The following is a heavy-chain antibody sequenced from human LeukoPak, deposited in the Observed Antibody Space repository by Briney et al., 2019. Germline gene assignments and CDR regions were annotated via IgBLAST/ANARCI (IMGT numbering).Heavy chain of an antibody. CDR2: ILYSGST. Sequence: SETLSLTCTVSGGSINSYSWSWIRQPPGKGFEWIGYILYSGSTNYNPSLKSRVTMSVDTSKNQFSLKVNSVTAADTAVYYCGRATSSDWYNEFWGQGTLVTVSS. D-gene: IGHD6-19*01. V-gene: IGHV4-59*01. J-gene: IGHJ4*02. CDR3: GRATSSDWYNEF. CDR1: GGSINSYS.